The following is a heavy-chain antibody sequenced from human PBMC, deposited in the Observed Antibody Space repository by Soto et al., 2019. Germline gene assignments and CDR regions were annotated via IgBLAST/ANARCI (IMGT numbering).Heavy chain of an antibody. CDR3: AREIQTYSSSSADYYYYYYMAV. Sequence: GSLRLSCAASGFTFSSYSMNWVRQAPGKGLEWVSSISSSSSYIYYADSVKGRFTISRDNAKNSLYLQMNSLRAEDTAVYYCAREIQTYSSSSADYYYYYYMAVWGKGTTVTVS. CDR1: GFTFSSYS. CDR2: ISSSSSYI. D-gene: IGHD6-6*01. V-gene: IGHV3-21*01. J-gene: IGHJ6*03.